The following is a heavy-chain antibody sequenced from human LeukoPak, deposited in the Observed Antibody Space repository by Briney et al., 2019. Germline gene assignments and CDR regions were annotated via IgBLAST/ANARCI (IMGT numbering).Heavy chain of an antibody. D-gene: IGHD6-6*01. J-gene: IGHJ5*02. CDR1: GYTFTDYF. Sequence: ASVKVSCKASGYTFTDYFIHWVRQAPGQGLEWMGRINSNSGGTEFAQRFQGRVTMTRDTSINTAYMELSRLRSDDTAVYYCARDGKQLVGYWFDPWGQGTLVTVSS. V-gene: IGHV1-2*06. CDR3: ARDGKQLVGYWFDP. CDR2: INSNSGGT.